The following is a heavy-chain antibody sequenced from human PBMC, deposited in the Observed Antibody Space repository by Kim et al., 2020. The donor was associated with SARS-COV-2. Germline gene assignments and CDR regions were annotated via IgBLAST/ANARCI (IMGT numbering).Heavy chain of an antibody. J-gene: IGHJ4*02. CDR2: IKSKTDGGTT. D-gene: IGHD1-26*01. CDR1: GFNFSNAW. V-gene: IGHV3-15*01. Sequence: GGSLRLSCAASGFNFSNAWMSWVRQAPGKGLEWVGRIKSKTDGGTTDYAAPVKGRFTISRDDSKNTLYLQMNSLKTEDTAVYYCTTDLFGRSGSYLYFDYWGQGTLVTVSS. CDR3: TTDLFGRSGSYLYFDY.